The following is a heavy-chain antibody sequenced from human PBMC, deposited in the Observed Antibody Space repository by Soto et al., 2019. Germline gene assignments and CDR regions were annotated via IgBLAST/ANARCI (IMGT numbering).Heavy chain of an antibody. J-gene: IGHJ5*02. CDR1: GYSFTNND. CDR3: ARMATFGSLNWFDP. CDR2: MNPGSGDT. D-gene: IGHD3-16*01. Sequence: QVQLVQSGAEVREPGASVKVSCKASGYSFTNNDVSWVRQATGQGLEWMGWMNPGSGDTGYAQKFQGRVTMTRDISIATAYMELSSLRSDETAIYYCARMATFGSLNWFDPWGQGTLVSVSS. V-gene: IGHV1-8*01.